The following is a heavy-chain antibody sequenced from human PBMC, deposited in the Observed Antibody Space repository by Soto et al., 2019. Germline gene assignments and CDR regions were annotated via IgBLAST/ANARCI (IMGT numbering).Heavy chain of an antibody. CDR2: LYYSGST. Sequence: QVQLQESGPGLVKPSETLSLTCTVSGGSISSYYWSWIRQPPGKGLEWIWYLYYSGSTNYNPSLKSRGTISVDTSKNHFSLKLSSVTAADTAVYYCARDCSGGSCYHYFDYWGQGTLVTVSS. V-gene: IGHV4-59*01. J-gene: IGHJ4*02. D-gene: IGHD2-15*01. CDR1: GGSISSYY. CDR3: ARDCSGGSCYHYFDY.